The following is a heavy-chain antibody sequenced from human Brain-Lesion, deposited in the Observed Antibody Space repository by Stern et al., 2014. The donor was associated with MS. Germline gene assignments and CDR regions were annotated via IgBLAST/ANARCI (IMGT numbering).Heavy chain of an antibody. J-gene: IGHJ5*02. CDR1: GGTFGTYS. Sequence: QVQLVQSGPEVKKPGSSVQVSCKASGGTFGTYSITWLRQAPGQGLEWMGRIIPIFGSPNYAQNFQGRVTITADRSTTTVYMKLSSLKSDDAAVYYCAKDGPALVTNWFDPWGRGTLVTVSS. CDR3: AKDGPALVTNWFDP. V-gene: IGHV1-69*06. D-gene: IGHD5-18*01. CDR2: IIPIFGSP.